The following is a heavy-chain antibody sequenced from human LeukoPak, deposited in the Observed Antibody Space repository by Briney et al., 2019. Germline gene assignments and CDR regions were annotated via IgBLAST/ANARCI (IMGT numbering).Heavy chain of an antibody. CDR1: GFTFSSNG. CDR3: AKGSGISFDP. J-gene: IGHJ5*02. D-gene: IGHD1-26*01. CDR2: ISYDGSNK. V-gene: IGHV3-30*18. Sequence: GGSLRLSCAASGFTFSSNGMHWVRQAPGKGLEWVAVISYDGSNKYYADSVKGRFTISRDNSKNTLYLQMNSLRAEDTAVYYCAKGSGISFDPWGQGTLVTVSS.